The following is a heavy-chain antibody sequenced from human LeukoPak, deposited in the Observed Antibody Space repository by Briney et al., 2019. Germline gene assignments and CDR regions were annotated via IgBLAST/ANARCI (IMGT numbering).Heavy chain of an antibody. CDR3: ARRNRYNYYDSSGYFDY. J-gene: IGHJ4*02. D-gene: IGHD3-22*01. CDR1: GGSISSYY. Sequence: SETLSLTCTVSGGSISSYYWSWIRQPPGKGLEWIGYIYYSGSTNYNPSLKSRVTISVDTSKNQFSLKLSSVTAADTAVYYCARRNRYNYYDSSGYFDYWGQGTLVTVSS. V-gene: IGHV4-59*08. CDR2: IYYSGST.